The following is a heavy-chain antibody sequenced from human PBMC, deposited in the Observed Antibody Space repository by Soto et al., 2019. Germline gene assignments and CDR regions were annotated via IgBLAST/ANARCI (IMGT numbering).Heavy chain of an antibody. CDR3: AKDLADRRIAHFGMDV. V-gene: IGHV3-23*01. Sequence: PGGSLRLSCAASGVTFNTYAMWSCRQAPGKGLVWVSSIRGHGGNTYYAASVKGRLTISTDNSKNNLALKMTSLTAADTATYYCAKDLADRRIAHFGMDVWGQGTTVTVSS. CDR1: GVTFNTYA. J-gene: IGHJ6*02. D-gene: IGHD6-6*01. CDR2: IRGHGGNT.